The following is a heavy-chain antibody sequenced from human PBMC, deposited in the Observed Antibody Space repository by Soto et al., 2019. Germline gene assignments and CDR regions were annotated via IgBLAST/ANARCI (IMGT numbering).Heavy chain of an antibody. CDR2: ISGSGRTT. V-gene: IGHV3-23*01. Sequence: EVQLLESGGGLVQPGGSLRLSCAASGFTFGSYAMNWLRQAPGRGLECVSFISGSGRTTYYADSVKGRFTVSRDNSKNTLYLQMTRLRAEDTALYYCAKFRGPSYSYYSMDVWGKGTTVTVSS. CDR1: GFTFGSYA. J-gene: IGHJ6*03. CDR3: AKFRGPSYSYYSMDV. D-gene: IGHD3-16*01.